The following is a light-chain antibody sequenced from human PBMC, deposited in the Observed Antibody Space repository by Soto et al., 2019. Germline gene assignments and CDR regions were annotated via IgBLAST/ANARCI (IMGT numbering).Light chain of an antibody. CDR3: QQYNKWPPYT. Sequence: EIVMTQSPANLSVSPGERATLSCRASQSVSSNLAWYQQKPGQAPRLLIYGASTRAPGIPARFSGSGSGTEVTLTISSLQSEDFAVYYCQQYNKWPPYTFGQGTKLEIK. V-gene: IGKV3-15*01. J-gene: IGKJ2*01. CDR2: GAS. CDR1: QSVSSN.